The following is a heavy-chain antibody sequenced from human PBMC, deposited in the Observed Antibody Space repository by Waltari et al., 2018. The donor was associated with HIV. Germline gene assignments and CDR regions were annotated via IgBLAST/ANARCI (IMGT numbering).Heavy chain of an antibody. CDR1: GGSFSGFY. CDR2: IYHGDVYYGDTP. D-gene: IGHD2-2*01. CDR3: ARRGSSTSPLTL. V-gene: IGHV4-34*02. Sequence: QVQLQQWGAGLLKPSETLSLTCTVSGGSFSGFYWSWIRHSPARGLEWMGEIYHGDVYYGDTPSLTPSLRSRVNMSVDASKYQVSLNLTSVTAADAAVYFCARRGSSTSPLTLWGRGSLVTVSS. J-gene: IGHJ1*01.